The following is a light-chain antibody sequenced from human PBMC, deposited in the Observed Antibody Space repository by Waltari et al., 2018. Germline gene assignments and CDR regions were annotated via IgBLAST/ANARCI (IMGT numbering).Light chain of an antibody. CDR2: HAS. Sequence: DIQMTQSPSTLSASVGDRVTFTCRASESIGTSLAWYQQKSGKAPKLLIYHASTLEGGVPSRFSGSGSGTDFTLTINSLQPDDFATYYCQHYNAYRTFGQGTKVEIK. CDR1: ESIGTS. CDR3: QHYNAYRT. V-gene: IGKV1-5*01. J-gene: IGKJ1*01.